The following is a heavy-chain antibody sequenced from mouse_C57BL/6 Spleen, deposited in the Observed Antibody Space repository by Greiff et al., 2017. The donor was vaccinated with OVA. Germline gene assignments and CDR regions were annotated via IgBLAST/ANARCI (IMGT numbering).Heavy chain of an antibody. CDR3: APIYYGNYDFDY. J-gene: IGHJ2*01. D-gene: IGHD2-1*01. CDR2: INPNNGGT. V-gene: IGHV1-26*01. Sequence: VQLQQSGPELVKPGASVKISCKASGYTFTDYYMNWVKQSHGKSLEWIGDINPNNGGTSYNQKFKGKATLTVDKSSSTAYMELRSLTSEDSAVYYCAPIYYGNYDFDYWGQGTTLTVSS. CDR1: GYTFTDYY.